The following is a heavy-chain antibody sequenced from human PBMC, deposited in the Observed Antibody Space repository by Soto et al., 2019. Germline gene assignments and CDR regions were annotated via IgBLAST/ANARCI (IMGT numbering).Heavy chain of an antibody. CDR2: IDPSDSYA. CDR1: GYSFTSYW. J-gene: IGHJ5*02. D-gene: IGHD3-22*01. Sequence: PGESLKISCKGSGYSFTSYWISWVRQMPAKGLEWMGRIDPSDSYANYSPSFQGHVTFSADKSISTAYLQWSSLRASDTAMYYCARHTAFYYDSSGAWGQGTLVTVSS. V-gene: IGHV5-10-1*01. CDR3: ARHTAFYYDSSGA.